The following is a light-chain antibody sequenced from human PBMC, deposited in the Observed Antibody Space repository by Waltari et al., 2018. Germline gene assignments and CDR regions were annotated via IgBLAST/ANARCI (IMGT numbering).Light chain of an antibody. CDR3: NSYTGSSSWV. CDR2: DIS. Sequence: QSALTQPASVSGSPGQSITLSCPGTSSDGGFFTYFSWYQKHPGKAPKLIIYDISERPSGVSDRFSGSKSGNTASLTISGLQAEDEADYYCNSYTGSSSWVFGGGTKLAVL. V-gene: IGLV2-14*01. CDR1: SSDGGFFTY. J-gene: IGLJ3*02.